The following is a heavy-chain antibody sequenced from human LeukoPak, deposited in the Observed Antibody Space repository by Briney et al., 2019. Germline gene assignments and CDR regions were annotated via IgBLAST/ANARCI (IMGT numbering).Heavy chain of an antibody. J-gene: IGHJ4*02. CDR3: AKAKDYYYDSSGFYDY. V-gene: IGHV3-23*01. Sequence: GGSLRLSCAASGFTFSTYAMTWVRQAPGKGLAWVSTISGRGDNTYYADSVKGRFTISRDNSNNTLYLQMDSLRAEDTAFYFCAKAKDYYYDSSGFYDYWGQGALVTVSS. D-gene: IGHD3-22*01. CDR1: GFTFSTYA. CDR2: ISGRGDNT.